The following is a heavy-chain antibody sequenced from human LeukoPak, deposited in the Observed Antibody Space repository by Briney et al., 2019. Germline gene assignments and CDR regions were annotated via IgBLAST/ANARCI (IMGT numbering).Heavy chain of an antibody. CDR2: INHSGST. J-gene: IGHJ3*02. D-gene: IGHD5-12*01. CDR1: GGSFSGYY. V-gene: IGHV4-34*01. CDR3: ARGGYARYAFDI. Sequence: SETLSLTCAVYGGSFSGYYWSWIRQPPGKGLEWIGEINHSGSTNYSPSLKSRVTISVDTSKNQFSLKLSSATAADTAVYYCARGGYARYAFDIWGQGTMVTVSS.